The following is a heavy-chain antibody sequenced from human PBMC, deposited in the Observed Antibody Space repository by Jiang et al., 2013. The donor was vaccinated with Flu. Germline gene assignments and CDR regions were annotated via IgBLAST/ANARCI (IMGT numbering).Heavy chain of an antibody. CDR1: GGSISGYY. J-gene: IGHJ4*02. CDR2: IYYTGST. D-gene: IGHD5-18*01. CDR3: AGTSGYPVDY. Sequence: PGLVKPSETLSLTCTVSGGSISGYYWTWIRQPPGKGLEWIGYIYYTGSTNYNPSLKSRVTISVDTSKNQFSLRLTSLTAADTAVYYCAGTSGYPVDYWGQGTLVTVSS. V-gene: IGHV4-59*01.